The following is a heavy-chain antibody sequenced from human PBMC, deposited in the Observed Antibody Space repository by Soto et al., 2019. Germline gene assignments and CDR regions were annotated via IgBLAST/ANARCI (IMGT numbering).Heavy chain of an antibody. Sequence: QVQLQQSGPGLVRPSQTLSLICAISGDSVSSDISIWNWIRQSPSRGLEWLGRTYYRSKWYNDYAVSVKSRIAITPDTPKNQLSLQLNSVTPEDTAVYFCARDSSAWHWYFDLWGRGTLVTVSS. D-gene: IGHD6-19*01. J-gene: IGHJ2*01. CDR1: GDSVSSDISI. CDR3: ARDSSAWHWYFDL. V-gene: IGHV6-1*01. CDR2: TYYRSKWYN.